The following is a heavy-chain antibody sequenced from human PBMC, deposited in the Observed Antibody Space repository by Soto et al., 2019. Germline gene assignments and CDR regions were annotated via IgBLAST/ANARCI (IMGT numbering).Heavy chain of an antibody. CDR3: ARGPTGWYGYDY. CDR1: GLTFSSSW. J-gene: IGHJ4*02. V-gene: IGHV3-74*01. D-gene: IGHD6-19*01. CDR2: IKGDGSIT. Sequence: GGSLRLSCAASGLTFSSSWMHWVRQAPGKGLKWVPRIKGDGSITNYADSVKGRFTISRDYVKNTLYLQMNSLRAVDTAVYYCARGPTGWYGYDYWGQGTLVTVSS.